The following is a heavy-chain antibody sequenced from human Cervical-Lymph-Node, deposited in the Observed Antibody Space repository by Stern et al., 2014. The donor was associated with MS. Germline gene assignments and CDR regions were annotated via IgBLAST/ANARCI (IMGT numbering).Heavy chain of an antibody. D-gene: IGHD5-24*01. CDR3: ARRGHGYMGIDY. CDR2: IYPGGSET. Sequence: EVQLVESGAEVKKPGESLRISCEVSGYRFTNNWIGWVRQMPGKGLEWMGIIYPGGSETRYSPSFQGPVTILVDKSNTTTYLHWSSLKASDTAIYYCARRGHGYMGIDYWGQGTLVTVSS. V-gene: IGHV5-51*03. J-gene: IGHJ4*02. CDR1: GYRFTNNW.